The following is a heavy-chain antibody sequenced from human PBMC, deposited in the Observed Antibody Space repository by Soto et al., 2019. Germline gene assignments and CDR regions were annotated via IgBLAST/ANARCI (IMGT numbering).Heavy chain of an antibody. J-gene: IGHJ4*02. D-gene: IGHD3-9*01. Sequence: PGGSLRLSCTAPGFTFGDYAMSWFRQAPGKGLEWVGFIRSKAYGGTTEYAASVKGRFTISRDDSKSIAYLQMNSLKTEDTAVYYCTRTPRLLRYFDWLPKYYFDYWGQGTLVTVSS. CDR1: GFTFGDYA. CDR2: IRSKAYGGTT. CDR3: TRTPRLLRYFDWLPKYYFDY. V-gene: IGHV3-49*03.